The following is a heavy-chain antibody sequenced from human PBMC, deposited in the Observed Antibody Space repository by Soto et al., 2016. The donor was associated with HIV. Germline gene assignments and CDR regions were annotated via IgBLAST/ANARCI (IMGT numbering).Heavy chain of an antibody. CDR1: GDTFGRYP. CDR3: GRDRASSGSYYSANYYGMDV. Sequence: QVHLVQSGAEVKKPGSSVKVSCKTSGDTFGRYPISWVRQAPGRGLEWMGGIGPIFGTANYAQKFQGRVTITADESTSTAYMELTSLRSEDTAVYYCGRDRASSGSYYSANYYGMDVWGQGTTVTVSS. J-gene: IGHJ6*02. V-gene: IGHV1-69*13. D-gene: IGHD3-10*01. CDR2: IGPIFGTA.